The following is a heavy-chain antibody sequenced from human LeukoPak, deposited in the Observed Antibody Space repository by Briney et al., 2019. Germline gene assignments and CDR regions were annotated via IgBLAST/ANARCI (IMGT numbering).Heavy chain of an antibody. D-gene: IGHD3-22*01. CDR2: IYRDDTT. CDR1: GFTVSTNY. V-gene: IGHV3-53*01. CDR3: ARAVVVTTTTYYGMDV. J-gene: IGHJ6*02. Sequence: GGSLRLSCAASGFTVSTNYMSWVRQAPGKGLEWVSVIYRDDTTYYADSVKGRFTISRDNSKNTLYLQMSSVRAEDTAVYYCARAVVVTTTTYYGMDVWGQGTTVTVSS.